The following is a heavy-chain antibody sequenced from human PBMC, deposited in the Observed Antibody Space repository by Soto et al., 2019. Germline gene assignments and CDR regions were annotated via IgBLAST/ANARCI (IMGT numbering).Heavy chain of an antibody. CDR3: ARHCSSTSCYFFDY. Sequence: GGSLRLSCAASGFTFSSYWMSWVRHAPGKGLEWVANIKQDGSEKYYVDSVKGRFTISRDNAKNSLYLQMNSLRAEDTAVYYCARHCSSTSCYFFDYWGQGTLVTVSS. CDR1: GFTFSSYW. CDR2: IKQDGSEK. D-gene: IGHD2-2*01. V-gene: IGHV3-7*03. J-gene: IGHJ4*02.